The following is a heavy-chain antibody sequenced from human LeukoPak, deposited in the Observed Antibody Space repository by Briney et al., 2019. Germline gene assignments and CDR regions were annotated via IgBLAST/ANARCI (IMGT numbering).Heavy chain of an antibody. V-gene: IGHV1-69*05. Sequence: ASVKVSCKASGGTFSSYAISWVRQAPGQGLEWMGGIIPIFGTANYAQKFQGRVTITTDESTSTAYMELSSLRSEDTAVYYCARGPREDFWGGYVRSWYYYYMDVWGKGTTVTVSS. J-gene: IGHJ6*03. CDR2: IIPIFGTA. CDR1: GGTFSSYA. D-gene: IGHD3-3*01. CDR3: ARGPREDFWGGYVRSWYYYYMDV.